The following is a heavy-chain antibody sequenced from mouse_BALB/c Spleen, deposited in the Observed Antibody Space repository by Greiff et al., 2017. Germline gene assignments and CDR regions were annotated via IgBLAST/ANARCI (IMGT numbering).Heavy chain of an antibody. D-gene: IGHD2-3*01. CDR3: ARRIYDGYYGAMDY. J-gene: IGHJ4*01. CDR1: GFTFSSYG. V-gene: IGHV5-6*01. Sequence: DVQLVESGGDLVKPGGSLKLSCAASGFTFSSYGMSWVRQTPDKRLEWVATISSGGSYTYYPDSVKGRFTISRDNVKNTLYLQMSSLKSEDTAMYYCARRIYDGYYGAMDYWGQGTSVTVSS. CDR2: ISSGGSYT.